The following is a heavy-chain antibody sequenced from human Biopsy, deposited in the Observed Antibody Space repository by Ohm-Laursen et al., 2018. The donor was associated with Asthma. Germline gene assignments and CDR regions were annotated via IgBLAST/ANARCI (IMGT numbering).Heavy chain of an antibody. D-gene: IGHD2-2*01. J-gene: IGHJ4*02. CDR1: GGTFNTYV. CDR2: INSVFGTT. V-gene: IGHV1-69*13. Sequence: SSVSVAYKSLGGTFNTYVIGWVLQAPAQGLKWMGGINSVFGTTTYPQKFQDRVTITADDSTSTVYMELSSLRSEDTAVYYCARKAGSCISRTCYSLDFWGQGTLVTVSS. CDR3: ARKAGSCISRTCYSLDF.